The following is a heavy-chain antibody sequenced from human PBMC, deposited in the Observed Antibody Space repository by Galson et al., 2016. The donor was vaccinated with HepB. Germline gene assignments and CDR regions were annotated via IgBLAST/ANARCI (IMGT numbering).Heavy chain of an antibody. CDR1: GFTFSSYE. D-gene: IGHD3-9*01. Sequence: SLRLSCAASGFTFSSYEMNWVRQAPGKGLEWVSYISSSGNTIYYADSVKARFTISRDNAKNSLYLQMNSPRAEDTAVYYCASYPGYFPGNWGQGTLVTVSS. V-gene: IGHV3-48*03. CDR2: ISSSGNTI. J-gene: IGHJ4*02. CDR3: ASYPGYFPGN.